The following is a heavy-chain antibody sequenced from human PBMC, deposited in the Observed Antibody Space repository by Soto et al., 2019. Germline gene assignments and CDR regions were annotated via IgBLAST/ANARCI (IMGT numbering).Heavy chain of an antibody. V-gene: IGHV4-61*01. J-gene: IGHJ6*02. CDR1: GASVTTGSYN. CDR3: VRDGHGMDV. Sequence: QVQLQESGPGLVRPSETLSLPCTVSGASVTTGSYNWGWIRRPPGKGLEWIGNIFFTGITHYNPSLNNRVTMSVNTAKNQLTLTVSYVTAADTAVYYCVRDGHGMDVWGQGTTVTVSS. CDR2: IFFTGIT.